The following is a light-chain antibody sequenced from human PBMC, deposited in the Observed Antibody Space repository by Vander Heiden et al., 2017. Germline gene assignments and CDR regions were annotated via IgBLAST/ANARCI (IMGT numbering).Light chain of an antibody. J-gene: IGLJ2*01. CDR1: KLGNTY. CDR3: QAWDSSSVV. CDR2: QDS. Sequence: SYELTQPPSVSVSPGQTASITCSGDKLGNTYACWYQQKPGQSPVVVIYQDSSRPSGIPERFSGSNSGNTATLTISGTQAVDEADYYCQAWDSSSVVFGGGTELTVL. V-gene: IGLV3-1*01.